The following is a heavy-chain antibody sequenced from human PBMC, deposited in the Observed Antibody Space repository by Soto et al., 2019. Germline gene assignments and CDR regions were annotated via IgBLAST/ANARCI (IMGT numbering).Heavy chain of an antibody. J-gene: IGHJ6*02. CDR3: AKRGRRAAAGTSAGYYYGMDV. CDR1: GFTFSSYA. Sequence: EVQLLESGGGLVQPGGSLRLSCAASGFTFSSYAMSCVRQAPGKGLEWVSAISGSGGRTYYADSVKGRFTIPRDNSKNTLYLQMNSLKAEDTAVYYCAKRGRRAAAGTSAGYYYGMDVWGQGTTVTVSS. D-gene: IGHD6-13*01. CDR2: ISGSGGRT. V-gene: IGHV3-23*01.